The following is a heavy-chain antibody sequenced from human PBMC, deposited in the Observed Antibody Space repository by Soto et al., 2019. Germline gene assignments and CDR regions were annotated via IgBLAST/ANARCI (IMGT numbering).Heavy chain of an antibody. J-gene: IGHJ4*02. CDR1: GFTFSSYA. Sequence: GGSLRLSCAASGFTFSSYAMHWVRQAPGKGLEWVAVIAYDGRNKYYADYVKGRFTISRDNSKNTLYLQMNSLRIEDTAVYYCARVAAAGRGTDYWGQGTPVTVSS. D-gene: IGHD6-13*01. CDR2: IAYDGRNK. CDR3: ARVAAAGRGTDY. V-gene: IGHV3-30*04.